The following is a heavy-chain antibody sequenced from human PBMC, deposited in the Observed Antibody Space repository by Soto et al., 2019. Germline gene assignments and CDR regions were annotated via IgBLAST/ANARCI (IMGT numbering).Heavy chain of an antibody. CDR3: ATPVIGTGRYFFHD. J-gene: IGHJ4*02. Sequence: EVQLLDSGGGLVQPGGSLRLSCVASGFTSSSCAMRWVRQAPGKGLEWVSGISASGGSTYYADSVKGRFTISRDNSKNTLYLQMNSLRAEDTAVYYFATPVIGTGRYFFHDWGQGTLVTVSS. CDR1: GFTSSSCA. CDR2: ISASGGST. V-gene: IGHV3-23*01. D-gene: IGHD2-8*02.